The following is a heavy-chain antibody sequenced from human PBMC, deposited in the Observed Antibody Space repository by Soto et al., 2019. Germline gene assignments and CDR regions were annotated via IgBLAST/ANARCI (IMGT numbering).Heavy chain of an antibody. J-gene: IGHJ3*02. CDR2: INHSGST. V-gene: IGHV4-34*01. CDR3: ARHRLLAVVLGDNAFDI. CDR1: GGSFSGYY. D-gene: IGHD2-2*01. Sequence: SETLSLTCAVYGGSFSGYYWSWIRQPPGKGLEWIGEINHSGSTNYNPSLKSRVTISVDTSKNQFSLKLSSVTAADTAVYYCARHRLLAVVLGDNAFDIWGQGTMVTVSS.